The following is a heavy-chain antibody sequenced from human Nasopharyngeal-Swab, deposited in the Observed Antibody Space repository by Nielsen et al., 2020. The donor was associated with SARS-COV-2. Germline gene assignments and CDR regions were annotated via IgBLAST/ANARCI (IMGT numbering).Heavy chain of an antibody. D-gene: IGHD6-13*01. CDR2: IYYSGST. V-gene: IGHV4-39*01. J-gene: IGHJ6*03. CDR3: AGIIAAAGTVGYMDV. Sequence: WIRQPPGKGLEWIGSIYYSGSTYYNPSLKSRVTISVDTSKNQFSLKLSSVTAADTAVYYCAGIIAAAGTVGYMDVWGKGTTVTVSS.